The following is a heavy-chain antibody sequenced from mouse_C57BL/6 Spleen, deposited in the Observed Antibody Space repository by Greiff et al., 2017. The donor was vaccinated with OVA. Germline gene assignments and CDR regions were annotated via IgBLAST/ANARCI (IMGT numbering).Heavy chain of an antibody. CDR1: GYAFSSSW. CDR3: AREDESWYFEV. V-gene: IGHV1-82*01. J-gene: IGHJ1*03. Sequence: VQLQQSGPELVKPGASVKISCKASGYAFSSSWMNWVKQRPGKGLEWIGRIYPGDGDTNYNGKFKGKATLTADKSSSTAYMQLSSLTSEDSAVYFYAREDESWYFEVWGTGTTVTVSS. CDR2: IYPGDGDT.